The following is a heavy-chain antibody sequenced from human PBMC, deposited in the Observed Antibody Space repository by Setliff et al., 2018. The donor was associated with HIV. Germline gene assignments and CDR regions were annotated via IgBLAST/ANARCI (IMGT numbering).Heavy chain of an antibody. J-gene: IGHJ3*02. CDR3: ARDRGVYCISSSCYSPVDAFDI. D-gene: IGHD2-2*01. Sequence: ASVKVSCKASGYTFSTYGISGVRQAPGQGLEWMGWISAYNGNTNYEQKLQGRVTVTTDTSTSTAYMELRSLRSDDTAVYYCARDRGVYCISSSCYSPVDAFDIWGQGTMVTVSS. CDR2: ISAYNGNT. CDR1: GYTFSTYG. V-gene: IGHV1-18*01.